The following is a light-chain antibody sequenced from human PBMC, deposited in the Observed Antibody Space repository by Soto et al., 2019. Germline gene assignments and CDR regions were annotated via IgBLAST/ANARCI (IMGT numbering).Light chain of an antibody. Sequence: EIVLTQSPGTLSLSPGERATLSCRASQSVSSSYLAWYQQKPGQAPRLLIYGASSRATCIPDRFSGSGSGKDFTLTISRLEREDFAVYYCQQYGSSPAFGGGTKVEIK. V-gene: IGKV3-20*01. CDR3: QQYGSSPA. CDR1: QSVSSSY. J-gene: IGKJ4*01. CDR2: GAS.